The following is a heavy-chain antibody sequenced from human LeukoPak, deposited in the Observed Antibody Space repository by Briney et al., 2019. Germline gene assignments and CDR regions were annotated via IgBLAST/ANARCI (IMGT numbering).Heavy chain of an antibody. CDR1: AFTFSSFA. CDR2: ISDSGGDT. Sequence: PGGSLRLSCAASAFTFSSFAMSWVRQAPGKGLQWVSGISDSGGDTDYADSVKGRVTISRDNSRNTLYLQMNSVRGDDTAIYYCAKDRGPAVASSKVGFDYWGQGTLVTVAS. D-gene: IGHD6-19*01. V-gene: IGHV3-23*01. J-gene: IGHJ4*02. CDR3: AKDRGPAVASSKVGFDY.